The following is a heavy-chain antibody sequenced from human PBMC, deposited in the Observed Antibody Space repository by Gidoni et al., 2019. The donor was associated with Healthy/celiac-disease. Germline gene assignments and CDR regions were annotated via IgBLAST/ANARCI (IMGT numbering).Heavy chain of an antibody. Sequence: QLQLQESGPGLVKPSETLSLTCTVSGGAISSSRYYWGWIRQPPGKGLEWIGCIYYSGSTYYNPSLKSRVTISVDTSKNQFSLKLSSVTAADTAVYYCARLYGLWPLDYWGQGTLVTVSS. D-gene: IGHD5-18*01. CDR1: GGAISSSRYY. V-gene: IGHV4-39*01. CDR2: IYYSGST. J-gene: IGHJ4*02. CDR3: ARLYGLWPLDY.